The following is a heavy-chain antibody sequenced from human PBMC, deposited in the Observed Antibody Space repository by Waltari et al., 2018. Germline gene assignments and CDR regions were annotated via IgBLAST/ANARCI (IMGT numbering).Heavy chain of an antibody. CDR2: IYYSGST. D-gene: IGHD6-13*01. CDR3: ARGAKGSSWDYYYYGMDV. Sequence: QLQLQESGPGLVKPSETLSLTCTVSGGSISSSSYYWGWIRQPPGTGLDWIGSIYYSGSTYYNPSLKSRVTISVDTSKNQFSLKLSSVTAADTAVYYCARGAKGSSWDYYYYGMDVWGQGTTVTVSS. V-gene: IGHV4-39*07. CDR1: GGSISSSSYY. J-gene: IGHJ6*02.